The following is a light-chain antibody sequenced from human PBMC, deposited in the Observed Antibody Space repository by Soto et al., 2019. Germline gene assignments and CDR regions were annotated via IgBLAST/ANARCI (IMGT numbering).Light chain of an antibody. Sequence: QTVVTQSPSASASLGASVKLTCTLSSGHSSYAIAWHQQQPEKGPRYLMKLNSDGSHSKGDGIPDRFSGSSSGAERHLTISSLQSEDEADYYCQTWGTGIHYVFGTGTKVTVL. V-gene: IGLV4-69*01. CDR1: SGHSSYA. J-gene: IGLJ1*01. CDR2: LNSDGSH. CDR3: QTWGTGIHYV.